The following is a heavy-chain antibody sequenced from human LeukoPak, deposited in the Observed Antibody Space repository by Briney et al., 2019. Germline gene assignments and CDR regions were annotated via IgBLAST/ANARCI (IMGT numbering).Heavy chain of an antibody. CDR1: GVYISTSDSF. J-gene: IGHJ4*02. V-gene: IGHV4-39*07. D-gene: IGHD3-22*01. Sequence: SETLSLICEVSGVYISTSDSFWGWIRQPPGKGLEWIGSFYNSGSTYYSPSLTSRVTISVDTSKNQFSLKLSSVTAADTAVYYCAREAYYDSSGYYNWGQGTLVTVSS. CDR2: FYNSGST. CDR3: AREAYYDSSGYYN.